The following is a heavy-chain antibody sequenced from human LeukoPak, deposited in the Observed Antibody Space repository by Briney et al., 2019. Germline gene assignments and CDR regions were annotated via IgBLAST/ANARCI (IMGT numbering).Heavy chain of an antibody. J-gene: IGHJ6*02. CDR2: IIPIFGTA. CDR1: GGTFSSYA. CDR3: ARCPYTIFGVVSLNSDRYYYYGMDV. Sequence: SVKVSCKASGGTFSSYAISWVRQAPGQGLEWMGGIIPIFGTANYAQKFQGRVTITADESTSTAYMELSSLRSEDTAVYYCARCPYTIFGVVSLNSDRYYYYGMDVWGQGTTVTVSS. D-gene: IGHD3-3*01. V-gene: IGHV1-69*13.